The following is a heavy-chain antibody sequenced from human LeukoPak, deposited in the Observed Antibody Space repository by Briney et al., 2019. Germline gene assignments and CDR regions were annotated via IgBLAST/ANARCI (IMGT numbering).Heavy chain of an antibody. D-gene: IGHD6-13*01. CDR2: IRSSGTSI. V-gene: IGHV3-48*03. J-gene: IGHJ4*02. Sequence: PGGSLRLSCATSGFTFSSYEVNWIRQAPGKGLEWVSLIRSSGTSIDYVDSVKGRFTISRDNAKNSLYLQMNSLRAEDTAMYYCARDSAGNDYWGQGTLVTVSS. CDR3: ARDSAGNDY. CDR1: GFTFSSYE.